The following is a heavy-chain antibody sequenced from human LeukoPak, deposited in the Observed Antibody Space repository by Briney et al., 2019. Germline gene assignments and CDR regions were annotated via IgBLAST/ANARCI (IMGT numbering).Heavy chain of an antibody. D-gene: IGHD1-26*01. J-gene: IGHJ4*02. CDR2: IYYSGST. Sequence: PSETLSLTCTVSGGSISSYYWSWIRQPPGKGLEWIGYIYYSGSTNYNPSLKSRVTISVDTSKNQFSLKLSSVTAADTAVYYCARGRLYSGSYYYFDYWGQGTPVTVSS. CDR1: GGSISSYY. CDR3: ARGRLYSGSYYYFDY. V-gene: IGHV4-59*01.